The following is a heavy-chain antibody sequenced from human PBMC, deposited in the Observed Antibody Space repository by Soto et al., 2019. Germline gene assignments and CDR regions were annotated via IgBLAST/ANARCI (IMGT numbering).Heavy chain of an antibody. J-gene: IGHJ5*02. CDR1: GFTFSGHW. CDR3: ARSDWFDP. Sequence: GEPLKGSCAASGFTFSGHWMHWVRQAPGKGLVWVSRIKSDGRSTSYADSVKGRFTVSRDNAKNTLYLQMNSLRAEDTAVYYCARSDWFDPWGQGTLVTVSS. CDR2: IKSDGRST. V-gene: IGHV3-74*01.